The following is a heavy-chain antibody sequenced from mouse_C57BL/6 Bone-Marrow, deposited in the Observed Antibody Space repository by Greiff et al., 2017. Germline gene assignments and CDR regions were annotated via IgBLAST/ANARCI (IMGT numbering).Heavy chain of an antibody. CDR1: GYAFSSSW. CDR3: AQDYYGSTPRFAY. CDR2: IYPGDGDT. Sequence: QVQLQQSGPELVKPGASVKISCKASGYAFSSSWMNWVKQRPGKGLEWIGRIYPGDGDTNYNGKFKGKATLTADKSSSTAYMQLSSLTSEDSAVYFCAQDYYGSTPRFAYWGQGTLVTVSA. V-gene: IGHV1-82*01. D-gene: IGHD1-1*01. J-gene: IGHJ3*01.